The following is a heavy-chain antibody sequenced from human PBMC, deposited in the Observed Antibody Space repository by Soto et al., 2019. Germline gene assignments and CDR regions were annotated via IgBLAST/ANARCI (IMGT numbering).Heavy chain of an antibody. CDR1: GFTFSSYA. CDR3: EKDPGVWAGTTTFDY. J-gene: IGHJ4*02. CDR2: ISGSGGST. Sequence: PGGSLRLSCAASGFTFSSYALSWVRQAPGKGLEWVSAISGSGGSTYYADSVKGRFTISRDNSKNTLYLQMNSLRAEDTAVYYCEKDPGVWAGTTTFDYWGQGTLVPVSS. V-gene: IGHV3-23*01. D-gene: IGHD1-7*01.